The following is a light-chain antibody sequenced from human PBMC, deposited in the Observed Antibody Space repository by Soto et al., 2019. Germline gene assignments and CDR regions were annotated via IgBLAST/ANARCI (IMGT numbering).Light chain of an antibody. CDR3: QSYDNSLSGYVL. V-gene: IGLV2-8*01. Sequence: QSALTQPPSASGSPGQSVTISCTGTSSDVGAYNYVSWYQHHPGKAPKLMVYEVNKRPSGVPDRFSGSKSGTSASLAITGLQAEDEADYYCQSYDNSLSGYVLFGGGTKLTVL. CDR1: SSDVGAYNY. J-gene: IGLJ2*01. CDR2: EVN.